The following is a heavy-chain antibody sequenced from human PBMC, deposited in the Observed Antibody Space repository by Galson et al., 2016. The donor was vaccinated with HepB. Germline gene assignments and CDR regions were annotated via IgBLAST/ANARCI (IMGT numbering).Heavy chain of an antibody. CDR3: AHVEYGRPLTARPHDRSSTSHWYFDV. CDR1: GFSLSNTTVA. CDR2: IYWDGDP. D-gene: IGHD2/OR15-2a*01. V-gene: IGHV2-5*02. J-gene: IGHJ2*01. Sequence: PALVKPTQTLTLTCTVSGFSLSNTTVAVSWIRQPPGKALEWLALIYWDGDPRYSPSLKTRLTIAKDTSKNQVVLTMTNMGPVDSGMYYCAHVEYGRPLTARPHDRSSTSHWYFDVWGRGTLVTVSS.